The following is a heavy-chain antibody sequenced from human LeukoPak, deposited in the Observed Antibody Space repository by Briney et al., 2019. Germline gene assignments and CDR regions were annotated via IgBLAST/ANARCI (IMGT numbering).Heavy chain of an antibody. D-gene: IGHD5-18*01. Sequence: GASLRLSCAASGFTFSSYAMSWVRQAPGKGLEWVAAIYSGGSTHYADSVKGRFTVSRDNSKNTLYLQMNSLRAEDTAVYYCARGMIQLWHWGQGTLVTVSS. V-gene: IGHV3-53*01. CDR1: GFTFSSYA. CDR3: ARGMIQLWH. J-gene: IGHJ4*02. CDR2: IYSGGST.